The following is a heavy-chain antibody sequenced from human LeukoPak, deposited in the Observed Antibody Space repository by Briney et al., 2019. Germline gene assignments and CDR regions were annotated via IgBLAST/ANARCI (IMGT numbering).Heavy chain of an antibody. CDR1: GGSISSYY. CDR2: IYYSGST. V-gene: IGHV4-59*01. J-gene: IGHJ2*01. Sequence: SETLSLTCTVSGGSISSYYWSWIRQPPGKGLEWIGYIYYSGSTNYNPSLKSRVTISVDTSKNQFSLKLSSVTAADTAVYYCARAGGSGYSMPPYRVQDWYFDLWGRGTLVTVSS. D-gene: IGHD3-22*01. CDR3: ARAGGSGYSMPPYRVQDWYFDL.